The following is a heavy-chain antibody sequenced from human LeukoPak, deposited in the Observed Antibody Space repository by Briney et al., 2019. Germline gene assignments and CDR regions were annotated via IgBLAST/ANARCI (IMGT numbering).Heavy chain of an antibody. CDR1: GFTFSSYS. V-gene: IGHV3-21*04. CDR2: ISSSSSYI. D-gene: IGHD2-15*01. CDR3: AKNGDRGAYCTGGTCYPYFYYYMDV. J-gene: IGHJ6*03. Sequence: GGSLRLSCAASGFTFSSYSMNWVRQAPGKGLEWVSSISSSSSYIYYADSVKGRFTISRDNSKNTLYLQMNSLRVEDTAIYYCAKNGDRGAYCTGGTCYPYFYYYMDVWGKGTTVTI.